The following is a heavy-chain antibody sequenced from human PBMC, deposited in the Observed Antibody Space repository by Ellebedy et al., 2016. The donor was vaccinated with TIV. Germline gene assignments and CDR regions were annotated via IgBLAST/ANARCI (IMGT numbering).Heavy chain of an antibody. CDR2: INAGNGNT. V-gene: IGHV1-3*01. CDR3: ARNRQQLVNEDAFDI. CDR1: GYTFTSYA. Sequence: ASVKVSCXASGYTFTSYAMHWVRQAPGQRLEWMGWINAGNGNTKYSQKFQGRVTITRDTSASTAYMELSSLRSEDTAVYYCARNRQQLVNEDAFDIWGQGTMVTVSS. J-gene: IGHJ3*02. D-gene: IGHD6-13*01.